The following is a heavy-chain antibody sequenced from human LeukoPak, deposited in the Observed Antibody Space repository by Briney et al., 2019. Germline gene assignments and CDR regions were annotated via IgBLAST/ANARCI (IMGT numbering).Heavy chain of an antibody. CDR2: INHSGST. Sequence: SETLSLTCAVYGGSFSGYYWSWIRQPPGKGLEWIGEINHSGSTNYNPSLKSRVTISVDTSKNQFSLKLSSVTAADTAVYYCARGRSSWLTFDYWGQGTLVTVSS. J-gene: IGHJ4*02. CDR1: GGSFSGYY. CDR3: ARGRSSWLTFDY. V-gene: IGHV4-34*01. D-gene: IGHD6-13*01.